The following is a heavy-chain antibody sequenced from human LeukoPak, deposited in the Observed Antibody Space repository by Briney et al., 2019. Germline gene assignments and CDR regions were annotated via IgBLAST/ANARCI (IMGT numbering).Heavy chain of an antibody. V-gene: IGHV3-11*05. D-gene: IGHD5-18*01. J-gene: IGHJ4*02. Sequence: GSLRLSCAASGFTFIDYYMSWIRQAPGKGLEWVSYISSSSSYTNYADSVKGRFTISRDNAKNSLYLQMNSLRAEDTAVYYCARAKRYRYVDYWGQGTLVTVSS. CDR1: GFTFIDYY. CDR3: ARAKRYRYVDY. CDR2: ISSSSSYT.